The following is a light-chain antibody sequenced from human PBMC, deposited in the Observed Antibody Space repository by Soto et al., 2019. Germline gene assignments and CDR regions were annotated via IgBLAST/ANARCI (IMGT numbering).Light chain of an antibody. CDR1: QAISNY. V-gene: IGKV1-33*01. CDR2: DAS. J-gene: IGKJ3*01. Sequence: DIQMTHSPSSLSASVGDRVTITCQASQAISNYLNWYQQKPGKAPKLLIYDASNLETGVPSRFSGSGSGTDFTCTISSLQPEDIATYYCQQYDNLPFTFGPGTKVDIK. CDR3: QQYDNLPFT.